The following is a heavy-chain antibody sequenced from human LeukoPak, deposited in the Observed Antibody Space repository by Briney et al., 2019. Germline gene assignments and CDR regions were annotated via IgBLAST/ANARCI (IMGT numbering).Heavy chain of an antibody. CDR2: INTDGSST. Sequence: GGSLRLSCAASGFTFSSYWMHWVRQAPGKGLVWVSRINTDGSSTSYADSEKGRFTISRDNAKTTLYLQMNSLRAEDTAVYYCARFDYDILTGYPDYWGQGTLVTVSS. D-gene: IGHD3-9*01. CDR1: GFTFSSYW. CDR3: ARFDYDILTGYPDY. V-gene: IGHV3-74*01. J-gene: IGHJ4*02.